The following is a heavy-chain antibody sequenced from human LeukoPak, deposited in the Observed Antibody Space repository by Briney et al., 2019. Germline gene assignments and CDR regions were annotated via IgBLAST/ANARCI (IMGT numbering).Heavy chain of an antibody. J-gene: IGHJ4*02. D-gene: IGHD3-10*01. CDR1: GFTVSSNY. CDR3: ARGFGEVPFDY. V-gene: IGHV3-66*01. CDR2: IYSGGST. Sequence: GGSLRLSCAASGFTVSSNYMSWVRQAAGKGLELVSVIYSGGSTYYADSVKGRFTISRDNSENTMYLQMNSLRAEDTAVYYCARGFGEVPFDYWGQGTLVSVSS.